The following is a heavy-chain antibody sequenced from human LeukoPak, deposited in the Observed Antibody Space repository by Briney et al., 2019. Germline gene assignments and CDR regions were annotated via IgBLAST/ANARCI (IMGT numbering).Heavy chain of an antibody. CDR1: GFTFSSYG. Sequence: GGSLRLSCAVSGFTFSSYGMHWVRQAPGKGLEWVAFIRYDGSNKYYADSVKGRFTISRDNSKNTLYLQMNSLRAEDTAVYYCAKDATTYYYDSSGYHFDYWGQGTLVTVSS. J-gene: IGHJ4*02. V-gene: IGHV3-30*02. D-gene: IGHD3-22*01. CDR2: IRYDGSNK. CDR3: AKDATTYYYDSSGYHFDY.